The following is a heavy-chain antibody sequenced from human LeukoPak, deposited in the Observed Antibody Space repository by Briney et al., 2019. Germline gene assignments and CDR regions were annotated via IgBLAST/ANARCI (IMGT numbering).Heavy chain of an antibody. J-gene: IGHJ6*03. D-gene: IGHD6-19*01. CDR3: AKDRVEQWLVYYYYYMDV. V-gene: IGHV3-30*18. CDR1: GFTFSSYG. Sequence: PGRSLRLSCAASGFTFSSYGMHWVRQAPGKGLEWVAVISYDGSNKYYADSVKGRFTISRDNSKNTLYLQMNSLRAEDTAVYYCAKDRVEQWLVYYYYYMDVWGKGTTVTVSS. CDR2: ISYDGSNK.